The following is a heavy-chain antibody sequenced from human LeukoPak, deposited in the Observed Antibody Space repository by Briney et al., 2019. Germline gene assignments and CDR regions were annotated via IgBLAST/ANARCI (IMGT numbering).Heavy chain of an antibody. D-gene: IGHD6-6*01. CDR3: ARAMSIAARLQTIFDY. CDR2: IYYSGST. CDR1: GGSISSSSYY. J-gene: IGHJ4*02. Sequence: SETLSLTCTVSGGSISSSSYYWGWIRQPPGKGLKWIGSIYYSGSTHYNPSLKSRVTISVDTSKNQFSLNLTSVTAADTAVYYCARAMSIAARLQTIFDYWGQGTLVTVSS. V-gene: IGHV4-39*07.